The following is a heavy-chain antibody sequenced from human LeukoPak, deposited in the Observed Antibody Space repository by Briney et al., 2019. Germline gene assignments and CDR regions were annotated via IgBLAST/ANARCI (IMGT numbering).Heavy chain of an antibody. CDR1: GYTFTNYY. Sequence: ASVKVSCKASGYTFTNYYMHWVRQAPGQGLEWMGIINPSGGSTSYAQKFQGRVTMTRDTSTSTVYMELSSPRSEDTAVYYCARERSITMIVVVIGRYGMDVWGQGTTVTVSS. CDR2: INPSGGST. V-gene: IGHV1-46*01. J-gene: IGHJ6*02. D-gene: IGHD3-22*01. CDR3: ARERSITMIVVVIGRYGMDV.